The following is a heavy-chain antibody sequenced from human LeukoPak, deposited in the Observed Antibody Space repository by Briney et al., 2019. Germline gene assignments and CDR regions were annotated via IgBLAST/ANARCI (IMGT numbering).Heavy chain of an antibody. D-gene: IGHD2-15*01. J-gene: IGHJ4*02. CDR1: EFTFSSYG. CDR3: ARASCSGGSCYPWDY. V-gene: IGHV3-23*01. CDR2: ISGSGGST. Sequence: GGCLRLSCAASEFTFSSYGMSWVRQAPGKGLEWVSSISGSGGSTQYADSVKGRFTISRDNSKNTLYLQVNSLRAEDTAVYYCARASCSGGSCYPWDYWGQGTLVTVSS.